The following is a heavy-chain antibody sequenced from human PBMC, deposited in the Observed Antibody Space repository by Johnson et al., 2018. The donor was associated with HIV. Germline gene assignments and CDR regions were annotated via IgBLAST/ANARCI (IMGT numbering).Heavy chain of an antibody. CDR1: GFTFINYA. D-gene: IGHD2-15*01. Sequence: VQLVESGGGVVQPGKSLTLSCAASGFTFINYAMSWVRQAPGKGLEWVSSIGGSGTNTYYADSVKGRFTISRDNSKNTLYLQMNSLRAEDTAVYYCAKAGQMVAATSAFDIWGQGTMVTVSS. CDR2: IGGSGTNT. J-gene: IGHJ3*02. V-gene: IGHV3-23*04. CDR3: AKAGQMVAATSAFDI.